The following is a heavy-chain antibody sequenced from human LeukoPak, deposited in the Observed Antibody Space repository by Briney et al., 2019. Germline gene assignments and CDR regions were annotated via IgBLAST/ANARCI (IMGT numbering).Heavy chain of an antibody. V-gene: IGHV4-39*07. CDR1: GGSISSSSYY. CDR3: ATHEPPPVTTGGGNWYFDL. Sequence: PSETLSLTCTVSGGSISSSSYYWGWIRQPPGKGLEWIGSIYYSGSTYYNPSLKSRVTISVDTSKNQFSLKLSSVTAADTAVYYCATHEPPPVTTGGGNWYFDLWGRGTLVTVSS. CDR2: IYYSGST. J-gene: IGHJ2*01. D-gene: IGHD4-17*01.